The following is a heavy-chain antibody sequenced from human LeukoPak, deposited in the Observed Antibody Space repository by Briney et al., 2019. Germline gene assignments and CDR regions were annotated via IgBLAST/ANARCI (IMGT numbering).Heavy chain of an antibody. V-gene: IGHV4-4*07. CDR1: GGSISSYY. D-gene: IGHD2-8*01. CDR3: ARDDLVLMVYAPPQGY. J-gene: IGHJ4*02. CDR2: IYTSGST. Sequence: SETLSLTCAVSGGSISSYYWSWVRQPAGKGLEWIGRIYTSGSTKYNPSLKSRVTMSVDTSKNQFSLKLSSVPAADTAVYYCARDDLVLMVYAPPQGYWGQGTLVTVSS.